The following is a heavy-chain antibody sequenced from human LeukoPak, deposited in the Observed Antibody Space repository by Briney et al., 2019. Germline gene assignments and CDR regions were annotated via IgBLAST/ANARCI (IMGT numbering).Heavy chain of an antibody. CDR3: ARDRGGYCSSTSCYYWFDP. CDR2: IIPILGIA. Sequence: SVKVSCKASGGTFSSYTISWVRQAPGQGLEWMGRIIPILGIANYAQKFQGRVTITADKSTSTAYMELSSLRSEDTAMYYCARDRGGYCSSTSCYYWFDPWGQGTLVTVSS. D-gene: IGHD2-2*01. J-gene: IGHJ5*02. V-gene: IGHV1-69*04. CDR1: GGTFSSYT.